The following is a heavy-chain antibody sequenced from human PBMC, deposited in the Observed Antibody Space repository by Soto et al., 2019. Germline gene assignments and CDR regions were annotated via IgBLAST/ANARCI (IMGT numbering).Heavy chain of an antibody. CDR2: ISSSSSYI. D-gene: IGHD2-2*01. J-gene: IGHJ4*02. Sequence: GGSLRLSCAASGFTFSSYSMNWVRQAPGKGLEWVSSISSSSSYIYYADSVKGRFTISRDNAKNSLYLQMNSLRAEDTAVYYCARDGLPVVVVPAAIEPPFDYWGQGTLVTVSS. CDR1: GFTFSSYS. V-gene: IGHV3-21*01. CDR3: ARDGLPVVVVPAAIEPPFDY.